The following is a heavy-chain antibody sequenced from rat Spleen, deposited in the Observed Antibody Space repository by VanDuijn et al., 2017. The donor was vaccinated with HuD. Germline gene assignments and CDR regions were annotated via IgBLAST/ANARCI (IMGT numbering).Heavy chain of an antibody. Sequence: EVQLVESGGGLVQPGRSLKLSCAASGFTFSDYSMAWVRQAPKKGPEWVATIIYDGSGTYYRDSVRGRFTISRDNGKSTLYLQMESVRSEDTAPYFCARPSARYASGYSYYFEHWGQGVMVTVSS. J-gene: IGHJ2*01. CDR1: GFTFSDYS. CDR3: ARPSARYASGYSYYFEH. V-gene: IGHV5-17*01. CDR2: IIYDGSGT. D-gene: IGHD4-3*01.